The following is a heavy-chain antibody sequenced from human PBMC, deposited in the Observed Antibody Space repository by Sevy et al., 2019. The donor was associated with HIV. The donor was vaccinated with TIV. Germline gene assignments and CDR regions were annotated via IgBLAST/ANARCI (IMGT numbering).Heavy chain of an antibody. CDR3: ARTYCSSTTSCQYFDH. CDR2: ISPYNGNT. Sequence: ASVKVSCKASGYTFRNYGITWVRQAPGQGLEWMGWISPYNGNTNYAQKLQGRVTLTTDTSATTAYMELRSLRSDDTAMYYCARTYCSSTTSCQYFDHWGQGTLVTVSS. CDR1: GYTFRNYG. D-gene: IGHD2-2*01. V-gene: IGHV1-18*01. J-gene: IGHJ1*01.